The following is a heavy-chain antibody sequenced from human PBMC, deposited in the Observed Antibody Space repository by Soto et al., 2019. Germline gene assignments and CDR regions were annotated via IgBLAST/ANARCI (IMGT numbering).Heavy chain of an antibody. J-gene: IGHJ3*02. CDR1: GFTFSSYA. CDR2: ISGSGGST. D-gene: IGHD3-16*01. V-gene: IGHV3-23*01. Sequence: AGGSLRLSCAASGFTFSSYAMSWVRQAPGKGLEWVSAISGSGGSTYYADSVKGRFTISRDNSKNTLYLQMNSLRAEDTAVYYCAEQDRFGDAFDIWGQGTMVTVSS. CDR3: AEQDRFGDAFDI.